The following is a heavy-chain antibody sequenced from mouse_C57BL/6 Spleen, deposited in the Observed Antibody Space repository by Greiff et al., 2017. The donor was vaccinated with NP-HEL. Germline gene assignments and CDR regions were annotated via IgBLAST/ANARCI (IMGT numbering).Heavy chain of an antibody. Sequence: QVQLQQSGPELVKPGASVKISCKASGYAFSSSWMNWVKQRPGQGLEWIGMIHPNSGSTNYNEKFKSKATLTVDKSSSTAYMQLSSLTSEDSAVYYCARGDRRDYFDYWGQGTTLTVSS. J-gene: IGHJ2*01. CDR1: GYAFSSSW. CDR3: ARGDRRDYFDY. V-gene: IGHV1-64*01. CDR2: IHPNSGST.